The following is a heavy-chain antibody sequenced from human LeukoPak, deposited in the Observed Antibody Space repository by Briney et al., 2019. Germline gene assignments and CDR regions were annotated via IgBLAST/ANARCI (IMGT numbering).Heavy chain of an antibody. CDR1: GGSISSYY. D-gene: IGHD6-13*01. Sequence: PSETLSLTCTVSGGSISSYYWSWIRQPPGKGLEWIGYIYYSGSTNYNPSLKSRVTISVDKSKNQFSLKLSSVTAADTAVYYCARGRVGAAAAETIFDYWGQGTLVTVSS. CDR2: IYYSGST. CDR3: ARGRVGAAAAETIFDY. V-gene: IGHV4-59*12. J-gene: IGHJ4*02.